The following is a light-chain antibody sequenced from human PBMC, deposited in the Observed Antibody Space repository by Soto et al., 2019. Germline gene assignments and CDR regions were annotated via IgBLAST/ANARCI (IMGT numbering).Light chain of an antibody. CDR1: QSVASNY. V-gene: IGKV3-20*01. CDR3: HQYGRSPIFT. Sequence: EIVLTQSPGTLSLSPGERATLSCRASQSVASNYLAWYQQRPGQAPRLLMYAAPSRAAGVPDRFSGSGYGTDFTLTISRLEPEDFAVFFCHQYGRSPIFTFGPGTTVDIK. CDR2: AAP. J-gene: IGKJ3*01.